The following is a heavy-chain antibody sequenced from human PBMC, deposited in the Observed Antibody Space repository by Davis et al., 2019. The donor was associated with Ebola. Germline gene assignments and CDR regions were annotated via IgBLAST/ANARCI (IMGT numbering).Heavy chain of an antibody. J-gene: IGHJ4*02. D-gene: IGHD4-23*01. Sequence: PSETLSLTCAVSGGSISSGGYSWSWIRQPPGKGLEWIGYIYHSGSTYYNPSLKSRVTISVDRSKNQFSLKLSSVTAADTAVYYCARARGEENGGNFHYFDYWGQGTLVTVSS. CDR2: IYHSGST. CDR3: ARARGEENGGNFHYFDY. CDR1: GGSISSGGYS. V-gene: IGHV4-30-2*01.